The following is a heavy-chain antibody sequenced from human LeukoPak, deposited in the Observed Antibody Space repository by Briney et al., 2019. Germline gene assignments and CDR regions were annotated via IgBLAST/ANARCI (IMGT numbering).Heavy chain of an antibody. CDR1: GVSISSSNSY. V-gene: IGHV4-39*01. CDR3: ARQTGSGLFILP. J-gene: IGHJ4*02. Sequence: SETLSLTCTVSGVSISSSNSYWGWIRQPPGKGLEWIGSIYYSGNTCYNASLKSQVSISIDTSKNQFSLRLTSVTAADTAVYYCARQTGSGLFILPGGQGTLVTVSS. CDR2: IYYSGNT. D-gene: IGHD3/OR15-3a*01.